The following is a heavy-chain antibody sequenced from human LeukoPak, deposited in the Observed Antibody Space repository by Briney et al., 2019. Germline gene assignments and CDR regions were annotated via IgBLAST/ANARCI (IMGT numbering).Heavy chain of an antibody. Sequence: ASVKVSCKASGYTFTGYYMHWVRQAPGQGLEWMGWINPNSGGTNYAQKFRGRVTMTRDTSISTAYMELSRLRSDDTAVYYCARCPTTTVTSAKYYYYYMDVWGKGTTVTVSS. CDR3: ARCPTTTVTSAKYYYYYMDV. CDR1: GYTFTGYY. CDR2: INPNSGGT. J-gene: IGHJ6*03. D-gene: IGHD4-17*01. V-gene: IGHV1-2*02.